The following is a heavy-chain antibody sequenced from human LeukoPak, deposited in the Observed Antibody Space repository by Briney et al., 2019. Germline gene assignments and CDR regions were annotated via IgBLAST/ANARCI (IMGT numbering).Heavy chain of an antibody. D-gene: IGHD3-22*01. Sequence: GGSLRLSCAASGFTFSNAWMNWVRQAPGKGLEWVGRIKSKTDGGTTDYAAPVKGRFTISRDDSKNTLYLQMNSLKTEDTAVYYCSTTYYYDSSESYWGQGTLVTVSS. CDR1: GFTFSNAW. J-gene: IGHJ4*02. V-gene: IGHV3-15*07. CDR3: STTYYYDSSESY. CDR2: IKSKTDGGTT.